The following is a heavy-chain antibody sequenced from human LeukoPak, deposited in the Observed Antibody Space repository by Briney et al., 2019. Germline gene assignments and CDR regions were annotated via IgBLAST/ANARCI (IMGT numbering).Heavy chain of an antibody. CDR2: IYSGGST. CDR3: TRDADPIELKDY. D-gene: IGHD3-10*01. V-gene: IGHV3-66*01. Sequence: PGGSLRHSCAASGFSVSNNDMSWVRQAPGKGLEWVSVIYSGGSTFYADSVKGRFTISRDNSKNTLYLQMNSLRAEDTALYYCTRDADPIELKDYWGQGTVVSVSS. J-gene: IGHJ4*02. CDR1: GFSVSNND.